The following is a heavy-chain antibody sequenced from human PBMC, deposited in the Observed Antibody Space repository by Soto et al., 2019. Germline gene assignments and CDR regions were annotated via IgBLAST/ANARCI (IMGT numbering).Heavy chain of an antibody. V-gene: IGHV1-46*01. D-gene: IGHD2-15*01. CDR2: INPSGGST. Sequence: QVQLVQSGAEVKKPGASVKVSCKASGYTFTSYYMHWVRQAPGQGLEWMGIINPSGGSTSYAQKFQGRVTMTRDTSTSTVYMELSSLRSEDTAGYYCAGDLGGSGGSAGMDVWGQGTTVTVSS. J-gene: IGHJ6*02. CDR1: GYTFTSYY. CDR3: AGDLGGSGGSAGMDV.